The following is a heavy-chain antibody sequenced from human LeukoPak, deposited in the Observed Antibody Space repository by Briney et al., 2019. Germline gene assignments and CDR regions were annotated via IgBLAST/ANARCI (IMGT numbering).Heavy chain of an antibody. CDR3: ARDGSGVGY. D-gene: IGHD6-19*01. CDR2: INHSGST. Sequence: PSETLSLTCAVYGGSFSGYYWSWIRQPPGKGLEWIGEINHSGSTNYNPSLKSRVTISVDTSKNQFSLKLSSVTAADTAVYYCARDGSGVGYWGQGTLVTVSS. J-gene: IGHJ4*02. CDR1: GGSFSGYY. V-gene: IGHV4-34*01.